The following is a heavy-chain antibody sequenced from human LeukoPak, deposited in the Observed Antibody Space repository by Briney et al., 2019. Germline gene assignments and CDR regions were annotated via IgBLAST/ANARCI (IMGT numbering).Heavy chain of an antibody. V-gene: IGHV3-23*01. CDR1: GFTFSNYA. CDR3: AKSRSGGGYSYFDS. J-gene: IGHJ4*02. Sequence: GSLRLSCAASGFTFSNYAMSWVRQTPGKGLEWVAIISGSGGTTHYADSVKGRFTISRDNSKTTLYLQMNSLRAEDTAIYYCAKSRSGGGYSYFDSWGQGTLVTVSS. D-gene: IGHD2-8*02. CDR2: ISGSGGTT.